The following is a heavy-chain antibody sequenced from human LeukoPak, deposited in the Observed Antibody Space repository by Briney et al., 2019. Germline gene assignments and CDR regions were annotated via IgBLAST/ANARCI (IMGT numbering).Heavy chain of an antibody. CDR3: ARPLGSGGRDYGMDV. V-gene: IGHV1-69*04. Sequence: GASVKVSCKASGGTFSSYAISWVRQAPGQGLEWMGRIIPILGIANYAQKFQGRVTITADKSTSTAYMELSSLRSEDTAVYYCARPLGSGGRDYGMDVWGQGTTVTVSS. CDR2: IIPILGIA. CDR1: GGTFSSYA. J-gene: IGHJ6*02. D-gene: IGHD2-15*01.